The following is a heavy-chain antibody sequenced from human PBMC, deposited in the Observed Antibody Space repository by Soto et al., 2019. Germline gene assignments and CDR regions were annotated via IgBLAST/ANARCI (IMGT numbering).Heavy chain of an antibody. J-gene: IGHJ4*02. Sequence: GGSLRLSCAASGFTFSSYAMSWVRQAPGKGLERVSAISGSGGSTYYADTVKGRFTISRDNSKNTLYQQMNSLRAEDTAVYYGALDFYCSSTSCYDPPYYFDYWGQGTLVTVSS. CDR1: GFTFSSYA. CDR3: ALDFYCSSTSCYDPPYYFDY. D-gene: IGHD2-2*01. CDR2: ISGSGGST. V-gene: IGHV3-23*01.